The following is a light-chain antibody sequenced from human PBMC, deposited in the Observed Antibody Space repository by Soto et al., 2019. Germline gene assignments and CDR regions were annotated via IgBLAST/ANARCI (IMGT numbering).Light chain of an antibody. V-gene: IGKV1-5*03. CDR1: QSISSW. J-gene: IGKJ1*01. CDR2: KAS. CDR3: QQYNSYSGT. Sequence: DIQMTQSPSTLSASVGDRVTITYQASQSISSWLAWYQQNPGKAPKLLIYKASSLESGVPSRFNGSGSGTEFTFTINSLQPDDFATYYCQQYNSYSGTFGQGTKVEIK.